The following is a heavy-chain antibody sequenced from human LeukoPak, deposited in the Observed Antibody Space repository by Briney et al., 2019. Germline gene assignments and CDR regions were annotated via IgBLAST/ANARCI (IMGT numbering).Heavy chain of an antibody. V-gene: IGHV4-59*01. D-gene: IGHD3-22*01. Sequence: PSETLSLTCTVSGGSISSYYWSWIRQPPGKGLEWIGYIYYSGSTNYNPSLKSRVTISVDTSKNQFSLKLSSVTAADTAVYYCAREWTDSSGYCSHIGGYFDYWGQGTLVTVSS. CDR3: AREWTDSSGYCSHIGGYFDY. CDR2: IYYSGST. J-gene: IGHJ4*02. CDR1: GGSISSYY.